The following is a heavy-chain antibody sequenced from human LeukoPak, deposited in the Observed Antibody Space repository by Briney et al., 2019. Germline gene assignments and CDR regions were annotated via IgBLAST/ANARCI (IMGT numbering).Heavy chain of an antibody. V-gene: IGHV3-30*01. CDR1: GFTFSSYA. CDR3: ARDDIVATMELDY. Sequence: GGSLRLSCAASGFTFSSYAMHWVRQAPGKGLEWVAVISYDGSNKYYADSVKGRFTISRDNSKNTLYLQMNSLRAEDTAVYYCARDDIVATMELDYWGQGTLVTVYS. D-gene: IGHD5-12*01. CDR2: ISYDGSNK. J-gene: IGHJ4*02.